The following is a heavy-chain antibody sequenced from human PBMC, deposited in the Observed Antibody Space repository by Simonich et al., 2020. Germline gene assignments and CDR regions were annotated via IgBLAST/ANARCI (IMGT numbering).Heavy chain of an antibody. CDR1: GFTFSSYA. D-gene: IGHD7-27*01. Sequence: QVQLVESGGGVVQPGRSLRLSCAASGFTFSSYAMHWGRQAPGKGLEGEAVISYDGSNKYYADSVKGRFTISRDNSKNTLYLQMNSLRAEDTAVYYCAREDLTGDAFDIWGQGTMVTVSS. CDR2: ISYDGSNK. V-gene: IGHV3-30*07. J-gene: IGHJ3*02. CDR3: AREDLTGDAFDI.